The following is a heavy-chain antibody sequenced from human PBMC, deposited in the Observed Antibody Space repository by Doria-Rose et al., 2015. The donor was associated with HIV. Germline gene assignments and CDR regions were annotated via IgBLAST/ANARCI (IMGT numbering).Heavy chain of an antibody. V-gene: IGHV3-21*01. Sequence: VQLVESGGGLVRPGGSLRLSCATSGFTFSSHRINWVRQAPGKGLEWVSSISTTSAYRTDADSVRSRFTISRDNARNSLYLQMDSLRAEDTAIYYCATGVTLHYWGQGTLVTVSS. D-gene: IGHD3-10*01. CDR2: ISTTSAYR. J-gene: IGHJ4*02. CDR1: GFTFSSHR. CDR3: ATGVTLHY.